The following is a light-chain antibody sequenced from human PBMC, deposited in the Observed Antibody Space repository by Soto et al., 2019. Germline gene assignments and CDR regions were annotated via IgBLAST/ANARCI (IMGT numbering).Light chain of an antibody. Sequence: QSVLTQPPSVSGAPGQRVTISCTGSSSNIGAGYDVHWYQQLPGTAPKLLIYGNSNRPSGVPDRFSGSKSGTSASLAITGLQVEDEADYYCQSSDSSLSGSEFGGGTKMT. J-gene: IGLJ2*01. CDR1: SSNIGAGYD. CDR3: QSSDSSLSGSE. V-gene: IGLV1-40*01. CDR2: GNS.